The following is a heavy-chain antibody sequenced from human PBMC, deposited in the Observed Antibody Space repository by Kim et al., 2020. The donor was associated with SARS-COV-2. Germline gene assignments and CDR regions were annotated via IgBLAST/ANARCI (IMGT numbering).Heavy chain of an antibody. D-gene: IGHD6-19*01. CDR3: ARSGYVAGLDY. J-gene: IGHJ4*02. CDR2: T. Sequence: TNYSPSLKRRVTISVDTSKNQFSLKLSSVTAADTAVYYCARSGYVAGLDYWGQGTLVTVSS. V-gene: IGHV4-59*01.